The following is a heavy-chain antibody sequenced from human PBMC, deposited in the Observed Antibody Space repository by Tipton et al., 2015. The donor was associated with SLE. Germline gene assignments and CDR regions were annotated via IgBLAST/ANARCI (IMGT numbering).Heavy chain of an antibody. V-gene: IGHV3-7*03. D-gene: IGHD3-10*01. CDR1: GFTFSNYW. CDR3: ARDLPGGYFDY. Sequence: GSLRLSCAVSGFTFSNYWLSWVRQAPGKGLEWVANIGGDGINKQFLDSVRGRFTISRDNAKNSLHLQMNSLRAEDTAVYYCARDLPGGYFDYWGQGTLVTVSS. J-gene: IGHJ4*02. CDR2: IGGDGINK.